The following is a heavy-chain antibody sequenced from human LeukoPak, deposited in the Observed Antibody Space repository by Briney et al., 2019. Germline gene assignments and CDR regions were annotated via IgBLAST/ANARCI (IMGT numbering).Heavy chain of an antibody. CDR2: INPSGGST. V-gene: IGHV1-46*03. J-gene: IGHJ6*03. CDR3: ARENIAARPRYYMDV. CDR1: GYTFTGYY. Sequence: ASVKVSCKASGYTFTGYYMHWVRQAPGQGLEWMGIINPSGGSTSYAQKFQGRVTMTRDTSTSTVYMELSSLRSEDTAVYYCARENIAARPRYYMDVWGKGTTVTVSS. D-gene: IGHD6-6*01.